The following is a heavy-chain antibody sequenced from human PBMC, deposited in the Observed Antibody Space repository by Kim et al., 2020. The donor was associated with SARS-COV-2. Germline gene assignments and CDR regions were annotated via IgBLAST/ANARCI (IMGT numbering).Heavy chain of an antibody. D-gene: IGHD2-2*01. J-gene: IGHJ4*02. Sequence: SETLSLTCAVSGGSISSSNWWSWVRQPPGKGLEWIGEIYHSGSTNYNPSLKSRVTISVDKSKNQFSLKLSSVTAADTAVYYCATLGIPAAYGNYFDYWGQGTLFTVSS. CDR3: ATLGIPAAYGNYFDY. CDR1: GGSISSSNW. CDR2: IYHSGST. V-gene: IGHV4-4*02.